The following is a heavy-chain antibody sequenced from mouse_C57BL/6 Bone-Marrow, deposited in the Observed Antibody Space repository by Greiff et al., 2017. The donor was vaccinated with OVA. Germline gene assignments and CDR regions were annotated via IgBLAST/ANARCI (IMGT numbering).Heavy chain of an antibody. CDR2: IRNKANGYTT. D-gene: IGHD2-1*01. V-gene: IGHV7-3*01. CDR1: GFTFTDYY. CDR3: ARLYYGNYDY. J-gene: IGHJ2*01. Sequence: EVKVVESGGGLVQPGGSLSLSCAASGFTFTDYYMSWVRQPPGKALEWLGFIRNKANGYTTEYSASVKGRFTISRDNSQSILYLQMNALRAEDSATYYCARLYYGNYDYWGQGTTLTVSS.